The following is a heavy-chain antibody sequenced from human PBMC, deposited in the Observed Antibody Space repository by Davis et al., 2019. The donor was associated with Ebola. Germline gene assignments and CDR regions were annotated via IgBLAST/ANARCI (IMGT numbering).Heavy chain of an antibody. J-gene: IGHJ4*02. CDR2: IRSKANSYAT. Sequence: GESLKISCAASGFTFSGSAMHWVRQASGKGLEWVGRIRSKANSYATAYAASVKGRFTISRDDSKNTAYLQMNSLKTEDTAVYYCTRPAYGDYVGYWGQGTLVTVSS. CDR1: GFTFSGSA. D-gene: IGHD4-17*01. V-gene: IGHV3-73*01. CDR3: TRPAYGDYVGY.